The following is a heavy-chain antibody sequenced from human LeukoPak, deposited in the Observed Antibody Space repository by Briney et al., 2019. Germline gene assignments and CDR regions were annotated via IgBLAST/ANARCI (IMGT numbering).Heavy chain of an antibody. V-gene: IGHV3-48*03. D-gene: IGHD3-22*01. Sequence: GGSLRLSCAASGFTFSSYEMSWVRQAPGKGLEWVSYISSSGTTIYYADSVKGRFTISRDNTKNSLYLQMNGLRAEDSAVYYCARQDDKYGGDYWGQGTLVTVSS. CDR2: ISSSGTTI. J-gene: IGHJ4*02. CDR3: ARQDDKYGGDY. CDR1: GFTFSSYE.